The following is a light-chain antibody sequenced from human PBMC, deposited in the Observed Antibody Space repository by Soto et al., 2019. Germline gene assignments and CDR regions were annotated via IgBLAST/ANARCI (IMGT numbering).Light chain of an antibody. J-gene: IGLJ1*01. CDR1: SSDVGGYNY. CDR3: SSYAGSNNFDV. CDR2: EVT. Sequence: QSALTQPPSASRSPGQSVTISCTGTSSDVGGYNYVSWYQQHPDKAPKLMIYEVTKRPSGVPDRFSGSKSGNTASLTVSGLQAEDEADYYCSSYAGSNNFDVFGTGTKLTVL. V-gene: IGLV2-8*02.